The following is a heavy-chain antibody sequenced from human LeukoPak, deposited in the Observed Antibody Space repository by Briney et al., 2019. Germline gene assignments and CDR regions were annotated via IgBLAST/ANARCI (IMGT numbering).Heavy chain of an antibody. V-gene: IGHV3-9*01. Sequence: PGGSLRLSCAASGFTFDDYAMHWVRQAPGKGLEWVSGISWNSGSIGYADSVKGRFTISRDNAKNSLYLQMNSLRAEDTALYYCAKGMSGSCLGSWGQGTLVTVSS. CDR1: GFTFDDYA. CDR2: ISWNSGSI. CDR3: AKGMSGSCLGS. J-gene: IGHJ4*02. D-gene: IGHD1-26*01.